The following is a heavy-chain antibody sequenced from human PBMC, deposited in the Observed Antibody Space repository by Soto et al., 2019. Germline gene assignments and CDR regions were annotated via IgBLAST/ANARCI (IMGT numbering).Heavy chain of an antibody. J-gene: IGHJ4*02. CDR1: GPTFSTYG. Sequence: DVQLVESGGGLVKPGGSLRLSCVASGPTFSTYGMNWIRQTPGKGLEWVSSITSGGSYIHYADSVQGRFTVSRDNAKNSMYLQMNSLRVEDTAVYFYARDESAGSSTSNWGQGTLVTVSS. D-gene: IGHD2-2*01. V-gene: IGHV3-21*01. CDR3: ARDESAGSSTSN. CDR2: ITSGGSYI.